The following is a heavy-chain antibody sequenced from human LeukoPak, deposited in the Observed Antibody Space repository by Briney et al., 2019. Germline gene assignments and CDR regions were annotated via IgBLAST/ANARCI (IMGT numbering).Heavy chain of an antibody. CDR2: IRASGGST. D-gene: IGHD3-16*01. CDR1: GFTFSSSA. V-gene: IGHV3-23*01. Sequence: GGSLRLSCAASGFTFSSSAMSWVRQAPGKGLEWVSGIRASGGSTSYADSVRGRFTISRDNSKNTLYVQMNSLRDEDTAVYYCAKWPEGAMDYFDYWGQGTLVTVSS. CDR3: AKWPEGAMDYFDY. J-gene: IGHJ4*02.